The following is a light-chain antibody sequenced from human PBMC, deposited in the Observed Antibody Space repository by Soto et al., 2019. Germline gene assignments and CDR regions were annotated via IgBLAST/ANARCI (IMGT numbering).Light chain of an antibody. CDR2: EVS. Sequence: QSVLTQPPSASGSPGQSVTISCTGTSRDVGGYNYVSWYQQHPGKAPKLMIYEVSKRPSGVPDRVSGSKSGNTASLTVSGLQAEDEADYYCSSYAGSNNLVFGTGTKVTVL. CDR3: SSYAGSNNLV. V-gene: IGLV2-8*01. J-gene: IGLJ1*01. CDR1: SRDVGGYNY.